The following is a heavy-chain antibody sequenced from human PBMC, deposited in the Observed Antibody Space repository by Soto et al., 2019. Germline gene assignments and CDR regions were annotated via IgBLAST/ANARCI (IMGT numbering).Heavy chain of an antibody. D-gene: IGHD3-10*01. Sequence: EVQLVESGGGLVQHGGSLRLSCAASEFTFSGRSVHWVRQAPGKGLVWVSGIDKVGTDSTYADSVKGRFTSSRDNAKNTVYLQTNSRGVEDTAVYYCARGWFGPDVWGTGPTVTVSS. V-gene: IGHV3-74*01. CDR1: EFTFSGRS. J-gene: IGHJ6*03. CDR2: IDKVGTDS. CDR3: ARGWFGPDV.